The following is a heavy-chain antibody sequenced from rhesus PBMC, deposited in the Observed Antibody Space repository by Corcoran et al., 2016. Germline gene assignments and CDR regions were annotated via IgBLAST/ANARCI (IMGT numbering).Heavy chain of an antibody. Sequence: QLQLQESGPGLVKPSETLSLTCAVSGGSISSNYWSWLRQPPGKGLEWIGRISGSGGSTAYTPSLKSRVTISTDTSKNQFSLKLSSVTAADTAVYYCARTGIVVIAFDYWGQGVLVTVSS. D-gene: IGHD3-28*01. CDR1: GGSISSNY. CDR2: ISGSGGST. J-gene: IGHJ4*01. V-gene: IGHV4-173*01. CDR3: ARTGIVVIAFDY.